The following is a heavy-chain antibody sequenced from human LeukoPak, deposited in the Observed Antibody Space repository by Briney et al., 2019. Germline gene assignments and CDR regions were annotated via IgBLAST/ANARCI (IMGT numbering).Heavy chain of an antibody. CDR1: GFTFTSYW. CDR3: AGGPPVAGMIRGY. Sequence: PGGSLRLSCAASGFTFTSYWMSWVRQAPGQGLEWVSSISSSSSYIYYADSVKGRFTISRDNAKNSLYLQMNSLRAEDTAVYYCAGGPPVAGMIRGYWGQGTLVTVSS. CDR2: ISSSSSYI. V-gene: IGHV3-21*01. J-gene: IGHJ4*02. D-gene: IGHD6-19*01.